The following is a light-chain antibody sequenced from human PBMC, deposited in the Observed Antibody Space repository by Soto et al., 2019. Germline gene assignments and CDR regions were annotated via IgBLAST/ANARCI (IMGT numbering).Light chain of an antibody. V-gene: IGLV1-40*01. J-gene: IGLJ2*01. CDR3: QSYDSRLSDSVV. Sequence: QSVLTQPPSVSGAPGQRVTISCTGSSSNIGAGYDVHWYQQLPGTAPKLLIYRNSNRPSGVPDRFSGSKSGTSASLAIIGLQAEDEADYYCQSYDSRLSDSVVFGGGTKLTVL. CDR2: RNS. CDR1: SSNIGAGYD.